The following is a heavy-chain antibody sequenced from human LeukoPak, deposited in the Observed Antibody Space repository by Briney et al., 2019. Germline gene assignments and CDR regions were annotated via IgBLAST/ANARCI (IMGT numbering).Heavy chain of an antibody. CDR3: ARLSLYDFWSGYPMGAFDI. J-gene: IGHJ3*02. Sequence: GASVKVSCKASGYTFTGYYMHWVRQAPGQGLEWMGWINPNSGGTNYAQKFQGWVTMTRDTSISTAYMELSRLRSDDTAVYYCARLSLYDFWSGYPMGAFDIWGQGTMVTVSS. CDR1: GYTFTGYY. D-gene: IGHD3-3*01. CDR2: INPNSGGT. V-gene: IGHV1-2*04.